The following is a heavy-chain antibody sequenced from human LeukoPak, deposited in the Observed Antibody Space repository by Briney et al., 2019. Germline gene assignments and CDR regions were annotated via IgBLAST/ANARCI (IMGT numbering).Heavy chain of an antibody. D-gene: IGHD6-13*01. J-gene: IGHJ5*02. CDR3: ARGFSSSWYWFDP. CDR1: GGSISSFY. CDR2: IYHSGST. V-gene: IGHV4-59*01. Sequence: SETLSLTCTVSGGSISSFYWSWIRQPPGKGLEWTGYIYHSGSTNYNPSLKSRVTISVDTSKNQFSLNLSSVTAADTAVYYCARGFSSSWYWFDPWGQGTLVTVSS.